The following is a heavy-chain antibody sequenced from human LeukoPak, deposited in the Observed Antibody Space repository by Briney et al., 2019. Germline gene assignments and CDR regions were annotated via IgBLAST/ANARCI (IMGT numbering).Heavy chain of an antibody. CDR1: GYTFTSYD. Sequence: ASVKVSCKASGYTFTSYDINWVRQATGQGPEWMGWMNPNSGNTGYAQKFQGRVTMTRNTSISTAYMELSSLRSEDTAVYYCARTAAGKRNWFDPWGQGTLVTVSS. CDR2: MNPNSGNT. CDR3: ARTAAGKRNWFDP. J-gene: IGHJ5*02. V-gene: IGHV1-8*01. D-gene: IGHD6-13*01.